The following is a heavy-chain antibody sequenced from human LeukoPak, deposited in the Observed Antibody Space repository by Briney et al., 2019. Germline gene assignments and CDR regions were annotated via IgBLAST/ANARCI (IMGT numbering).Heavy chain of an antibody. V-gene: IGHV4-31*03. J-gene: IGHJ4*02. D-gene: IGHD3-9*01. CDR1: GGSISSGGYC. CDR2: IYYSGST. CDR3: ARGNYDILTGHRGYFDY. Sequence: SETLSLTCTVSGGSISSGGYCWSWIRQHPGKGLEWIGYIYYSGSTYYNPSLKSRVTISVDTSKNQFSLKLSSVTAADTAVYYCARGNYDILTGHRGYFDYWGQGTLVTVSS.